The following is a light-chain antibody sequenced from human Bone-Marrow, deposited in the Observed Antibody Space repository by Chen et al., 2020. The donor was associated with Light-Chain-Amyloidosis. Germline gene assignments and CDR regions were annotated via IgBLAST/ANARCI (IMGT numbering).Light chain of an antibody. CDR2: DDS. Sequence: SYVLTQPSPVSVAPGQTAPLARGGNNIGPTSVHWYQQTPRQAPLLVVYDDSDRPSAIPERWSGSNSGNTATLTISRVEAGDEADYYCQVWDRSSDRPVFGGGTKLTVL. J-gene: IGLJ3*02. CDR3: QVWDRSSDRPV. V-gene: IGLV3-21*02. CDR1: NIGPTS.